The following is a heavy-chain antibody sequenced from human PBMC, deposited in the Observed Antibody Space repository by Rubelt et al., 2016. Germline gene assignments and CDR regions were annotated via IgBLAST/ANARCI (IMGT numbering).Heavy chain of an antibody. D-gene: IGHD3-16*01. J-gene: IGHJ4*02. CDR3: ASGSLGFY. Sequence: EVQLVESGGGVVQPGGSLRLSCAASGFTFSNYWMHWVRQAPGKGLVWVSRVKNDGSSTSYADSVKGRFTISIDNAKNTLCLQSNRLGAEDTAVYYCASGSLGFYWGQGILVTVSS. CDR1: GFTFSNYW. V-gene: IGHV3-74*02. CDR2: VKNDGSST.